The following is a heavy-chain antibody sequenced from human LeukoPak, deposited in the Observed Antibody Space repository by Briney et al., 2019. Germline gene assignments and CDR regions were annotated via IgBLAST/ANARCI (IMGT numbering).Heavy chain of an antibody. D-gene: IGHD3-3*01. CDR1: GGSISSSSYY. Sequence: SETLSLTCTVSGGSISSSSYYWGWIRQPPGKGLEWIGSIYYSGSTYYNPSLKSRVTISVDTSKNQFSLKLSSVTAADTAVYYCARDFWSGYPDYWGQGTLVTVSS. CDR3: ARDFWSGYPDY. J-gene: IGHJ4*02. V-gene: IGHV4-39*02. CDR2: IYYSGST.